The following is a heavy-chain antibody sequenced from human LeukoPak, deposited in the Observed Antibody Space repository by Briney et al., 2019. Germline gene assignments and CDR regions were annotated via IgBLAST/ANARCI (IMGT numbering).Heavy chain of an antibody. CDR3: ARANQEGTGYSSSWWTVGDYYYYMDV. Sequence: SQTLSLTCAISGDSVSSNNAAWNWIRQSPSRGLEWLGRTYYRFKWYNDYAVSVKSRITINPDTSKNQFSLQLNSVTPEDTAVYYCARANQEGTGYSSSWWTVGDYYYYMDVWGKGTTVTVSS. V-gene: IGHV6-1*01. D-gene: IGHD6-13*01. J-gene: IGHJ6*03. CDR1: GDSVSSNNAA. CDR2: TYYRFKWYN.